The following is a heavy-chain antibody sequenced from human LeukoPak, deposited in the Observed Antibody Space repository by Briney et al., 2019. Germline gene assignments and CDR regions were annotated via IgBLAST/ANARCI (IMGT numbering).Heavy chain of an antibody. CDR3: AELGITMIGGV. J-gene: IGHJ6*04. CDR2: ISSSGSTI. Sequence: GGSLRLSCAASGFTFSSYEMNWVRQAPGKGLEWVSYISSSGSTIYYADSVKGRFTISRDIAKNSLYLQMNSLRAEDTAVYYCAELGITMIGGVWGKGTTVTISS. V-gene: IGHV3-48*03. D-gene: IGHD3-10*02. CDR1: GFTFSSYE.